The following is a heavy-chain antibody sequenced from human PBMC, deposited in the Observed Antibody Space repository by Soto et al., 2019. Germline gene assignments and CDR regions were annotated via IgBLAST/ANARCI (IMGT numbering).Heavy chain of an antibody. J-gene: IGHJ4*02. CDR2: IYYSGST. CDR3: ASNPYDYGDYGLDY. D-gene: IGHD4-17*01. CDR1: GGSVSSGSYY. Sequence: QVQLQESGPGLVKPSETLSLTCTVSGGSVSSGSYYWSWIRQPPGKGLEWLGYIYYSGSTNYNPSLKSRVTISVDTSKNQFSLKLSSVTAEDTAVYSWASNPYDYGDYGLDYWGQGTLVTVSS. V-gene: IGHV4-61*01.